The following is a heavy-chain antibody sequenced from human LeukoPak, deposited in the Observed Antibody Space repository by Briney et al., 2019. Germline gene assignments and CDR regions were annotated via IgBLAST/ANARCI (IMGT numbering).Heavy chain of an antibody. CDR1: GGTFSSYA. V-gene: IGHV1-69*06. CDR3: ARGLYGSGDYYTFDY. CDR2: IIPIFGTA. Sequence: GASGKVSCKASGGTFSSYAISWVRQAPGQGLEWMGGIIPIFGTANYAQKFQGRVTITADKSTSTAYMELSSLRSEDTAVYYCARGLYGSGDYYTFDYWGQGTLVTVSS. J-gene: IGHJ4*02. D-gene: IGHD3-10*01.